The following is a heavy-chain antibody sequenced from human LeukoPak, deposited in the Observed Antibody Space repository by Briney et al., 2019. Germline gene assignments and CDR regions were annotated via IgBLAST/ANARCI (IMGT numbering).Heavy chain of an antibody. CDR2: ISSSSSYI. Sequence: GGSLRLSCAASGFTFSSYSMNWVRQAPGKGLEWVSSISSSSSYIYYADSVKGRFTISRDNSKNTLYLQMRSLRAEDTAVYYCVKGGVVTTRALDYWGQGTLVTVSS. D-gene: IGHD4-23*01. V-gene: IGHV3-21*01. J-gene: IGHJ4*02. CDR1: GFTFSSYS. CDR3: VKGGVVTTRALDY.